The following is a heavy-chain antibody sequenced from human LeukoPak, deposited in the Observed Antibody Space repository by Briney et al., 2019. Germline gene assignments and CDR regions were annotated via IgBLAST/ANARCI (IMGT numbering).Heavy chain of an antibody. V-gene: IGHV4-59*08. CDR3: ARLVAARHYYYYMDV. D-gene: IGHD6-6*01. CDR2: IYYNGAT. Sequence: PSETLSLTCTVSGGSITSDYWTWIRQPPTKGLEWIGYIYYNGATSYNPSLKSRVTMSLDTSKKHFSLKMTSVTAADTAVYYCARLVAARHYYYYMDVWGKGTTVTVSS. CDR1: GGSITSDY. J-gene: IGHJ6*03.